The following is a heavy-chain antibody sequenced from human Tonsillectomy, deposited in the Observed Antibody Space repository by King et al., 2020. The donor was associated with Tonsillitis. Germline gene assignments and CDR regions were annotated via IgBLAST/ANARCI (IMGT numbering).Heavy chain of an antibody. Sequence: QLQESGPGLVKPSETLSLTCTVSGGSISSYYWSWIRQPPGKGLEWMGYIYYSGSTNYNPSLKSRVTISVDTSKNQFSLRLSSVTAADTAVYYCARDGNYYDSSGYYTGWFDPWGQGTLVTVSS. CDR3: ARDGNYYDSSGYYTGWFDP. J-gene: IGHJ5*02. CDR1: GGSISSYY. V-gene: IGHV4-59*01. CDR2: IYYSGST. D-gene: IGHD3-22*01.